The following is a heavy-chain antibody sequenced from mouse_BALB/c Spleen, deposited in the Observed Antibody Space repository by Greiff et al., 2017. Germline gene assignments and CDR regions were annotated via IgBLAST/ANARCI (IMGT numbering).Heavy chain of an antibody. CDR1: GYSITSDYA. Sequence: EVQLQESGPGLVKPSQSLSLTCTVTGYSITSDYAWNWIRQFPGNKLEWMGYISYSGSTSYNPSLKSRISITRDTSKNQFFLQLNSVTTEDTATYYCAKGIIYYDYEGYAMDYWGQGTSVTVSS. V-gene: IGHV3-2*02. CDR3: AKGIIYYDYEGYAMDY. CDR2: ISYSGST. D-gene: IGHD2-4*01. J-gene: IGHJ4*01.